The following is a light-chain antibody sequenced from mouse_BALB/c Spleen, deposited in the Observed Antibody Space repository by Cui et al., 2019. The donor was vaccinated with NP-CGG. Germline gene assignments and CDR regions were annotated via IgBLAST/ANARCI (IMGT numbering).Light chain of an antibody. V-gene: IGLV1*01. CDR1: TGAVTTNNY. CDR3: ALWYSNHWV. J-gene: IGLJ1*01. CDR2: GTN. Sequence: QAVVTQESALTTSPGETVTLTCRSSTGAVTTNNYANWVQEKPDHLFTGLIGGTNNRVPGVPARFSGCLIGDKAALTITGAQTEDEAIYFCALWYSNHWVFGGGTKLTVL.